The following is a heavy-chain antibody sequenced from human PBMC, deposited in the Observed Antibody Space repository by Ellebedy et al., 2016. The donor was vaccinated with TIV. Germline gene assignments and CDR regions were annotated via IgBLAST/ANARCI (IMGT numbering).Heavy chain of an antibody. Sequence: MPSETLSLTCAVYGGSFSGYYWSWIRQRPGKGLEWIGEINHSGSTNYNPSLKSRVTISVDTSKNQFSLKLSAVTAADTAVYYCARTRGCSYGYSSDYWGQGTLVTVSS. V-gene: IGHV4-34*01. J-gene: IGHJ4*02. CDR3: ARTRGCSYGYSSDY. CDR2: INHSGST. D-gene: IGHD5-18*01. CDR1: GGSFSGYY.